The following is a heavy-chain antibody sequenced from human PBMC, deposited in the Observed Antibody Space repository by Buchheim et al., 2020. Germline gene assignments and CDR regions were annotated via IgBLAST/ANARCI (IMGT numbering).Heavy chain of an antibody. D-gene: IGHD2-2*01. CDR2: IWYDGSNK. CDR1: GFTFSSYG. CDR3: AREYCSSTSCYGDNWFDP. V-gene: IGHV3-33*01. J-gene: IGHJ5*02. Sequence: QVQLVESGGGVVQPGRSLRLSCAASGFTFSSYGMHWVRQAPGKGLEWVAVIWYDGSNKYYADSVKGRFTISRDNSKKTLYLQMNSLRAEDTAVYYCAREYCSSTSCYGDNWFDPWGQGTL.